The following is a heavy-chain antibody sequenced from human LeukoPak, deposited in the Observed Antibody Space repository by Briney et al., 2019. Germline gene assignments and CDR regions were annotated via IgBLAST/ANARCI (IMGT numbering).Heavy chain of an antibody. CDR1: GYSFTSYW. Sequence: GESLKISCKGSGYSFTSYWIGWVRQMPGKGLEWMGNIYPGDSDIRYSPSFQGQVTLSADKSIRTAYLQWSSLKASDTAVYYCARRAHEKLAAFDIWGQGTMVTVSS. CDR3: ARRAHEKLAAFDI. D-gene: IGHD6-6*01. J-gene: IGHJ3*02. V-gene: IGHV5-51*01. CDR2: IYPGDSDI.